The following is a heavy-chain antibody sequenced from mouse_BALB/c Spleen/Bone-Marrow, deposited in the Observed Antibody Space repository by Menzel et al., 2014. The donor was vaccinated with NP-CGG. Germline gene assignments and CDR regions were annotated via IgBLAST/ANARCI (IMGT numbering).Heavy chain of an antibody. D-gene: IGHD1-2*01. CDR2: INPGNSDI. V-gene: IGHV1-5*01. CDR3: TPLLRLAY. Sequence: VQLQQSGTVLARPGASVKMSCKASGYSFTSYWMHWVKQRPGQGLEWIGAINPGNSDISYNQKFKGKAKLTAVTSASTAYMELSSLTNEDSAVYYCTPLLRLAYWGQGTLVTVSA. J-gene: IGHJ3*01. CDR1: GYSFTSYW.